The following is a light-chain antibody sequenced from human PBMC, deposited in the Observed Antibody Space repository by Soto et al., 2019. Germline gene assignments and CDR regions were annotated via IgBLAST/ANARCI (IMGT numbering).Light chain of an antibody. Sequence: EIVLTQSPGTLSLSPGERATLSCRASQSVSSSYLAWYQQKPGQAPRLLIYGASSRATGIPDRFSGSGSGTDFTLTISRLEPEDLAVYYCQQYGSSPGWTFGQGTKVEIK. V-gene: IGKV3-20*01. CDR2: GAS. CDR1: QSVSSSY. J-gene: IGKJ1*01. CDR3: QQYGSSPGWT.